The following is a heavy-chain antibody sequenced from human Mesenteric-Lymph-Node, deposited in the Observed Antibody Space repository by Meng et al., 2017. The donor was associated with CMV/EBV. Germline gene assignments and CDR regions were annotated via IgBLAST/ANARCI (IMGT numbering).Heavy chain of an antibody. CDR3: ARDGAGTIDY. CDR1: GFTFSSYA. V-gene: IGHV3-23*01. J-gene: IGHJ4*02. D-gene: IGHD6-19*01. CDR2: SSGSATIT. Sequence: GESLKISCAASGFTFSSYAMSWVRQAPGKGLEWVSVSSGSATITHYADSVKGRFTISRDNAKNSLYLQMNNLRVEDTAVYYCARDGAGTIDYWGQGTLVTVSS.